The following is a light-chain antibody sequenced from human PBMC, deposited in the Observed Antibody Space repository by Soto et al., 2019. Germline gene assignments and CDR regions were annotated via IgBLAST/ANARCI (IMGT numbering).Light chain of an antibody. J-gene: IGKJ2*01. CDR3: QQYNNWPRT. V-gene: IGKV3-15*01. Sequence: EIVMTQSPATLSVSPGERATVSCRASQSVSSNLAWYQQKPGQAPRLLIYGASTRATGIPARLSGSGSGTEFTLTIGSPQSEDFAVYYCQQYNNWPRTFGQGTKLEIK. CDR1: QSVSSN. CDR2: GAS.